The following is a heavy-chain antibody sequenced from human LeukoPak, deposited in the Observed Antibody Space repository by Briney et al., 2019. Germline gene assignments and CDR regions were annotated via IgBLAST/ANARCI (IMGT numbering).Heavy chain of an antibody. V-gene: IGHV1-2*02. CDR1: AYTFTGYY. CDR3: ARDTYGDYPLDY. Sequence: GASVKVSCKASAYTFTGYYMHWVRQAPGQGLEWMGWINPNSGGTNYAQKFQGRVTMTRDTSISTAYMELSRLRSDDTAVYYCARDTYGDYPLDYWGQGTLVTVSS. J-gene: IGHJ4*02. CDR2: INPNSGGT. D-gene: IGHD4-17*01.